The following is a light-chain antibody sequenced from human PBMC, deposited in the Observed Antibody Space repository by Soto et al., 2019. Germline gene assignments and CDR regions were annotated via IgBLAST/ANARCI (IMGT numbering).Light chain of an antibody. Sequence: QSALTQPPSVSGSPGQSVTISCTGISGDVGGYNYVSWYQQHPGKAPKIIIYEVTNRPSGVSNRFSGSKSGNTASLTISGLQAEDDADYYCSSFTSRFTFNYIFGTGTKVTVL. CDR2: EVT. V-gene: IGLV2-14*01. CDR3: SSFTSRFTFNYI. CDR1: SGDVGGYNY. J-gene: IGLJ1*01.